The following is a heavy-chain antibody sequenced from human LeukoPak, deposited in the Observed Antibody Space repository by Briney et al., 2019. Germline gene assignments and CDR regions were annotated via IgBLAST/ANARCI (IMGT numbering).Heavy chain of an antibody. D-gene: IGHD6-19*01. CDR2: ISHEGTEK. Sequence: GGSLRLSCAASGFTFSSSGMHWVRQAPGTGLEWVAFISHEGTEKYYADSVKGRFTISRDNSKNTLYLQMNSLRDEDTAVFYCATDRGWFFDNWGQGTLVTVAS. V-gene: IGHV3-30*03. CDR3: ATDRGWFFDN. J-gene: IGHJ4*02. CDR1: GFTFSSSG.